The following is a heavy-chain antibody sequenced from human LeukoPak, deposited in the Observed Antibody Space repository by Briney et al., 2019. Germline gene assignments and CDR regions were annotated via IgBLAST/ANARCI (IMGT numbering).Heavy chain of an antibody. V-gene: IGHV3-33*06. CDR3: VKARYYYDSSGYFPLDY. Sequence: QAGSSLRLSRAACGFTFSSYGMHWVRQAAGRGLEWVAGMWYDGSNKYYADFVKGRLTMSREDSKNTLYLQMNSMRAEDTAVYYCVKARYYYDSSGYFPLDYWGQGTLVTVSP. CDR2: MWYDGSNK. D-gene: IGHD3-22*01. CDR1: GFTFSSYG. J-gene: IGHJ4*02.